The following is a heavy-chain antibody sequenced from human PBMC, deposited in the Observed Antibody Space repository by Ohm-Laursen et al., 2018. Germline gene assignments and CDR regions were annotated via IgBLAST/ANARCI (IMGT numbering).Heavy chain of an antibody. Sequence: GTLSLTCTVSGGSISSSSFYWGWIRQPPGKGLEWVANIRKDGGETYYVDSVKGRFTVSRDNSKNTLYLLMNSLRAEDTAVYYCAKGHSSGWYYFDYWGQGTLVTVSS. J-gene: IGHJ4*02. CDR2: IRKDGGET. CDR3: AKGHSSGWYYFDY. CDR1: GGSISSSSFY. D-gene: IGHD6-19*01. V-gene: IGHV3-7*03.